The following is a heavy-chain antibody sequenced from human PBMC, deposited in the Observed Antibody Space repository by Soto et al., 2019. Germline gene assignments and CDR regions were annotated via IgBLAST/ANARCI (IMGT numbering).Heavy chain of an antibody. CDR3: ARAREVGVVAARSFQH. V-gene: IGHV1-8*01. CDR2: MNTNSGNT. Sequence: QVQLVQSGAEVKKPGASVKVSCKASGYTFTSYDINWVRQATGQGLEWMGWMNTNSGNTGYAQKFQGRVTMTRNTSISTAYMELSILRSEDTGVYYCARAREVGVVAARSFQHWGQGTLVTVSS. D-gene: IGHD2-15*01. CDR1: GYTFTSYD. J-gene: IGHJ1*01.